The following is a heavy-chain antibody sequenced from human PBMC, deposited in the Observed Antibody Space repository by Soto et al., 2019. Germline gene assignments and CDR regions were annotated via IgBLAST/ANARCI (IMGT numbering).Heavy chain of an antibody. CDR1: GGSISSGGYY. CDR3: ARGAYDFWSGAGGFDP. D-gene: IGHD3-3*01. V-gene: IGHV4-31*03. Sequence: TLSLTCTVSGGSISSGGYYWSWIRQHPGKGLEWIGYIYYSGSTYYNPSLKSRVTISVDTSKNQFSLKLSSVTAADTAVYYCARGAYDFWSGAGGFDPWGQGTLVTVSS. J-gene: IGHJ5*02. CDR2: IYYSGST.